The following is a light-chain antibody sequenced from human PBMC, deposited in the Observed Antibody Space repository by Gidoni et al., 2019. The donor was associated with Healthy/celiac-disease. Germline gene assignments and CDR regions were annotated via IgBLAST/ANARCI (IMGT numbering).Light chain of an antibody. J-gene: IGKJ1*01. V-gene: IGKV1-9*01. CDR1: QGISSY. Sequence: IQFTQSPSSLSASVGDRVTITWRASQGISSYLAWYQQKPGKDPKLLIYAASTLQSGVPSRFSGSGSGTDFTLTISSLQPEDFATYYCQQLNSYPWTFGQGTKVEIK. CDR2: AAS. CDR3: QQLNSYPWT.